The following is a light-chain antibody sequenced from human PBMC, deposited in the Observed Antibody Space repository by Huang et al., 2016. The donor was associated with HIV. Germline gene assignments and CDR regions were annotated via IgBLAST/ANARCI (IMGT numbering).Light chain of an antibody. CDR1: QNITKS. CDR3: QQSYSVPRT. V-gene: IGKV1-39*01. Sequence: DIQMTQSPPSLSASVGDRVTFTCRANQNITKSLNWYQQKPGKAPKLRIYTASTLESGVPSRFSGGGSGSRVTLNITKLQPEDLATYYCQQSYSVPRTFG. CDR2: TAS. J-gene: IGKJ5*01.